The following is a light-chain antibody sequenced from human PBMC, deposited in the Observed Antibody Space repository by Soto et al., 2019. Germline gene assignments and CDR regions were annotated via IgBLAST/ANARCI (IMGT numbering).Light chain of an antibody. CDR1: SSDVGGYNY. Sequence: QSALTQPASVSGSPGQSITISCTGTSSDVGGYNYVSWYQQHPGKAPKLMIYDVSNRPSGVSNRFSGSKSGNTASLTISGLQAEDEADYYCSSYTSSSTPGVFGGGTKGDRP. V-gene: IGLV2-14*01. CDR2: DVS. J-gene: IGLJ2*01. CDR3: SSYTSSSTPGV.